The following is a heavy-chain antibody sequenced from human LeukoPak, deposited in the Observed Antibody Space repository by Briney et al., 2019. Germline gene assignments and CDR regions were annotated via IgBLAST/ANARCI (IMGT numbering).Heavy chain of an antibody. CDR3: ATGVGYSSGWYTLDY. J-gene: IGHJ4*02. V-gene: IGHV1-24*01. CDR1: GYTLTELS. CDR2: FDPEDGET. D-gene: IGHD6-19*01. Sequence: ASVKVSCTVSGYTLTELSMHWVRQAPGKGLEWMGGFDPEDGETIYAQKFQGRVTMTEDTSTDTAYMELSSLRSEDTAVYYCATGVGYSSGWYTLDYWGQGTLVTVSS.